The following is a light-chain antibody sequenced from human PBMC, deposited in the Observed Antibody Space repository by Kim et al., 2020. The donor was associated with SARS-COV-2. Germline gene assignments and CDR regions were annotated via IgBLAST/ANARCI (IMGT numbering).Light chain of an antibody. CDR3: QQYNRLPLT. CDR2: DVS. J-gene: IGKJ5*01. Sequence: DVQLTQSPSSLSASVGDSVTITCQATEGIEDYLNWYQFKPGKAPKLLIYDVSYLGRGVPSRFRGTKSGTQCRLIITSLQPDDSATYVCQQYNRLPLTFGQGTQLEIK. V-gene: IGKV1-33*01. CDR1: EGIEDY.